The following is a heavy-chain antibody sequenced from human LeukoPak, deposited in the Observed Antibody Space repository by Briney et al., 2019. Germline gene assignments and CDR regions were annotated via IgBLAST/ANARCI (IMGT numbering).Heavy chain of an antibody. J-gene: IGHJ3*02. V-gene: IGHV4-31*03. D-gene: IGHD3-22*01. CDR3: ARDPNYYDSSGLGAFDI. CDR1: GVSISSGGYY. Sequence: SETLSLTCTVSGVSISSGGYYWSWIRQHPGKGLGWIGYIYYSGSTYYNPSLKSRVTISVDTSKNQFSLKLSSVTAADTAVYYCARDPNYYDSSGLGAFDIWGQGTMVTVSS. CDR2: IYYSGST.